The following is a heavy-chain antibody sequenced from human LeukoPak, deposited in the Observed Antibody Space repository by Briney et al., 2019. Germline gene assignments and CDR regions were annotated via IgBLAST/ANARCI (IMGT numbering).Heavy chain of an antibody. Sequence: GGSLRLSCAASGFTFSNYGMNWVRQAPGKGLEWVAVISYDGSNKYYVDSVKGRFTISRDNSKNTLYLQMNSLRAEDTAVYYCAKGGEVSSWYKRLKLYFDSWGRGTLVTVSS. CDR1: GFTFSNYG. J-gene: IGHJ4*02. CDR2: ISYDGSNK. CDR3: AKGGEVSSWYKRLKLYFDS. V-gene: IGHV3-30*18. D-gene: IGHD6-13*01.